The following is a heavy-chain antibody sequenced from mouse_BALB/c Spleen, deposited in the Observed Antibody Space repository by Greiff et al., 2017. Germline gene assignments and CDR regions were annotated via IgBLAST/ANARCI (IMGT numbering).Heavy chain of an antibody. CDR2: ILPGSGST. CDR3: ASMDGYDAMDY. J-gene: IGHJ4*01. V-gene: IGHV1-9*01. D-gene: IGHD1-1*02. CDR1: GYTFSSYW. Sequence: QVQLQQSGAELMKPGASVKISCKATGYTFSSYWIEWVKQRPGHGLEWIGEILPGSGSTNYNEKFKGKATFTADTSSNTAYMQLSSLTSEDSAVYYCASMDGYDAMDYWGQGTSVTVSS.